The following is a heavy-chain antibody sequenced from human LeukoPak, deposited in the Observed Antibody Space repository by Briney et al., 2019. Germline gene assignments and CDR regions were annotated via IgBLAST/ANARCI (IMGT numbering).Heavy chain of an antibody. CDR3: ASYRYGSSFAFDI. Sequence: GGSLRLSCAASGFTFSSYAMHWVRQAPGKGLEYVSGISSNGGSTYYANSVKGRFTISRDNSKNTLYLQMSSLRAEDTAVYYCASYRYGSSFAFDIWGQGTMVTVSS. CDR2: ISSNGGST. CDR1: GFTFSSYA. J-gene: IGHJ3*02. V-gene: IGHV3-64*01. D-gene: IGHD6-6*01.